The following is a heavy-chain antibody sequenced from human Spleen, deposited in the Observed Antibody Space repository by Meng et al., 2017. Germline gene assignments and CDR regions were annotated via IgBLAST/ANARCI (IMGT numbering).Heavy chain of an antibody. V-gene: IGHV3-23*01. J-gene: IGHJ3*02. CDR1: GFTFNTYT. Sequence: GGSLRSSCAALGFTFNTYTMTWVRQVPGKGLKGVSSIGDSGGRMYYAESVKGRFTISRDNSKNTLYLQMNSLRAEDPAVYYCARSGGGQQMIEDAFDIWGKETMVTVSS. CDR3: ARSGGGQQMIEDAFDI. CDR2: IGDSGGRM. D-gene: IGHD2-15*01.